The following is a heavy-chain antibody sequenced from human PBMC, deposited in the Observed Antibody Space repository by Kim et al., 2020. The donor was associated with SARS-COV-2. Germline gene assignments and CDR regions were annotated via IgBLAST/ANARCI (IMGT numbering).Heavy chain of an antibody. CDR3: ARGQTGYCSGGSCYPTSALGY. CDR1: GGTFSSYA. V-gene: IGHV1-69*13. CDR2: IIPIFGTA. J-gene: IGHJ4*02. Sequence: SVKVSCKASGGTFSSYAISWVRQAPGQGLEWMGGIIPIFGTANYAQKFQGRVTITADESTSTAYMELSSLRSEDTAVYYCARGQTGYCSGGSCYPTSALGYWGQGTLVTVSS. D-gene: IGHD2-15*01.